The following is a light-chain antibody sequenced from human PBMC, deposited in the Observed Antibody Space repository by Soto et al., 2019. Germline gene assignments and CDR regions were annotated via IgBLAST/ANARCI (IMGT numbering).Light chain of an antibody. CDR1: SSDVGSYNR. J-gene: IGLJ1*01. CDR3: TSYTTRTTYV. CDR2: GVS. V-gene: IGLV2-14*03. Sequence: QSALTQPASVSGSPGQSITISRTGTSSDVGSYNRVSWYQQHPGKAPKLMIYGVSNRPSGVSTRFSGSKSGNTASLTISGLQPEDEGDYYCTSYTTRTTYVFGTGTKLTVL.